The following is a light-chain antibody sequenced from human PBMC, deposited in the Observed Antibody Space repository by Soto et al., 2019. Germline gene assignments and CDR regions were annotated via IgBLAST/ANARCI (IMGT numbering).Light chain of an antibody. J-gene: IGKJ5*01. Sequence: EIVLTQSPVTLSLSPGERATLSCRASQSVSSDLVWYQQKPGLAPRLLIYDASNRATGIPARFSGSGSGTDFTLTISSLEPEDFAVYYCQQRSNWPPITFGQGTDWRL. CDR3: QQRSNWPPIT. CDR1: QSVSSD. CDR2: DAS. V-gene: IGKV3-11*01.